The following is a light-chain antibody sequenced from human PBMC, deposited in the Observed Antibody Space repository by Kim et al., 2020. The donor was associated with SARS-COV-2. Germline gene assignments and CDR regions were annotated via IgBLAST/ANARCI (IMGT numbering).Light chain of an antibody. J-gene: IGKJ4*01. V-gene: IGKV3-11*01. CDR3: QQRDGWPPALT. CDR2: DAS. Sequence: PGEGAPLSCRASHSVGISLAWYPQTPGQAPRLLIYDASIRATGIPDRFSGSGSGTDFTLTIGSLEPRDFAIYYCQQRDGWPPALTFGGGTKVDIK. CDR1: HSVGIS.